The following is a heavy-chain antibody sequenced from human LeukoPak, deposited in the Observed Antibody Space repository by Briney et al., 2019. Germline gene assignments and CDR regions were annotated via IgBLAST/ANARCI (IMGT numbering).Heavy chain of an antibody. CDR1: GFTFSSYA. CDR3: AKSEYYYDSSGYHALFDY. J-gene: IGHJ4*02. V-gene: IGHV3-23*01. CDR2: ISGSGGST. Sequence: GGSLRLSCAASGFTFSSYAMSWVRQAPGKGLEWVSAISGSGGSTYYADSVKGRFTISRDNSKSTLYLQMNSLRAEDTAVYYCAKSEYYYDSSGYHALFDYWGQGTLVTVSS. D-gene: IGHD3-22*01.